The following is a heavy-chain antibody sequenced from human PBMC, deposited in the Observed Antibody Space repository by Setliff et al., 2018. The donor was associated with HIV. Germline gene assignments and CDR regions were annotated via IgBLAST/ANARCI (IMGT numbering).Heavy chain of an antibody. V-gene: IGHV4-59*11. Sequence: PSETLSLTCSVSGATIHYHYWSWIRQSPGKGLEWIGYVDYSGDAEYNPSLQSRSTISWDPSKNQVSLKLNSATAADTAVYYCTRGPGGTVPKPVEAFDVWGQGALVTVS. D-gene: IGHD1-1*01. CDR1: GATIHYHY. J-gene: IGHJ3*01. CDR3: TRGPGGTVPKPVEAFDV. CDR2: VDYSGDA.